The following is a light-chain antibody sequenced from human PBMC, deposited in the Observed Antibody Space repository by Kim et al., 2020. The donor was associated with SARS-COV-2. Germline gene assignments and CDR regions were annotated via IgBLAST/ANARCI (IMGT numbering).Light chain of an antibody. CDR2: AAS. V-gene: IGKV1-27*01. CDR3: QWYNTAPLT. CDR1: HGISNY. Sequence: ASVGYRVTITCRASHGISNYLAWYQQKPGKVPKLLIYAASTLQSGVPSRFSGSGSGTDFTLTISSLQPEDVATYYCQWYNTAPLTFGGGTKVDIK. J-gene: IGKJ4*01.